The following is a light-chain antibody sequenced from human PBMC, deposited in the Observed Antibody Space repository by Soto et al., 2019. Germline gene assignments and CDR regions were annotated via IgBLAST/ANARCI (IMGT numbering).Light chain of an antibody. J-gene: IGLJ3*02. CDR2: EGS. V-gene: IGLV2-23*01. CDR1: SSDVGSYNL. CDR3: CSYAGRRV. Sequence: QSALTQPASVSGSPGQSITISCTGTSSDVGSYNLVSWYQQHPGKAPKLMIYEGSKRPSGVSNRFSGSKSGNTASLTISGLQAEDEADNYCCSYAGRRVFGGGTRLTV.